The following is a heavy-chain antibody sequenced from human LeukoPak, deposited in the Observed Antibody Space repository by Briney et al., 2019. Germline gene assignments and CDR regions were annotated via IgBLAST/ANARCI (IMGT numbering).Heavy chain of an antibody. J-gene: IGHJ5*02. D-gene: IGHD3-3*01. CDR3: ARGRDFWSGYDENWFDP. CDR1: GYTFSGYY. CDR2: INPNSGGT. V-gene: IGHV1-2*02. Sequence: GASVKVSCKASGYTFSGYYMHWVRQAPGQGLEWMGGINPNSGGTNYAQKFQGRVTMTRDTSISTAYMELSRLRSDDTAVYYCARGRDFWSGYDENWFDPWGQGTLVTVSS.